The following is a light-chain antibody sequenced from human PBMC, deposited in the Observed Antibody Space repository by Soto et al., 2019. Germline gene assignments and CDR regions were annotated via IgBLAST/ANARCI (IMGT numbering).Light chain of an antibody. Sequence: DIQMTQSPSSLSASVGDRVSITCRASQGIRNYLAWYQKKPAKVPKLLIYAASTLQAGVPSRFGGSGSGTDFNLTISSLQPEDVANYYCQKYNSAPPNTFGGGTKVEIK. V-gene: IGKV1-27*01. CDR3: QKYNSAPPNT. CDR1: QGIRNY. CDR2: AAS. J-gene: IGKJ4*01.